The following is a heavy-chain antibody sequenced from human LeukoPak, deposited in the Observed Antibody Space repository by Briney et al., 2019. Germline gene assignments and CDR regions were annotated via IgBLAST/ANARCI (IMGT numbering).Heavy chain of an antibody. Sequence: GGSLRLSCAASGFTLSSYAMSWVRQAPGKGLEWVSGISGSAGHTYYADSVKGRFTISRDNSKNTLYLQMNSLRADDTAVYYCAKSAGYTASQVDSWGQGTLVTVSS. D-gene: IGHD6-13*01. CDR2: ISGSAGHT. V-gene: IGHV3-23*01. CDR1: GFTLSSYA. CDR3: AKSAGYTASQVDS. J-gene: IGHJ4*02.